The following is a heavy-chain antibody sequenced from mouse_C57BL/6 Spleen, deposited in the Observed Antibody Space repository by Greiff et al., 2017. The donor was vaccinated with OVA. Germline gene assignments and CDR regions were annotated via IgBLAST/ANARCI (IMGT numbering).Heavy chain of an antibody. Sequence: EVKLVESGGGLVKPGGSLKLSCAASGFTFSDYGMHWVRQAPEKGLEWVAYISSGSSTIYYADTVKGRFTISRDNAKNTLFLQMTSLRSEDTAMYYCASNSLRYFDVWGTGTTVTVSS. CDR3: ASNSLRYFDV. J-gene: IGHJ1*03. CDR2: ISSGSSTI. V-gene: IGHV5-17*01. D-gene: IGHD6-2*01. CDR1: GFTFSDYG.